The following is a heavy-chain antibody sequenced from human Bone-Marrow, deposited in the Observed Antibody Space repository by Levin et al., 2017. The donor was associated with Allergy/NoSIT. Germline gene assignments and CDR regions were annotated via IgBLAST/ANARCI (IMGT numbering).Heavy chain of an antibody. CDR1: GFTFSSSA. CDR2: ISGSGGST. D-gene: IGHD1-26*01. V-gene: IGHV3-23*01. Sequence: LSLTCAASGFTFSSSAMSWVRQAPGKGLEWVSAISGSGGSTYYADSVKGRFTISRDNSKNTLYLQMNSLRAEDTAVYYCAKDLELLAFDYWGQGTLVTVSS. J-gene: IGHJ4*02. CDR3: AKDLELLAFDY.